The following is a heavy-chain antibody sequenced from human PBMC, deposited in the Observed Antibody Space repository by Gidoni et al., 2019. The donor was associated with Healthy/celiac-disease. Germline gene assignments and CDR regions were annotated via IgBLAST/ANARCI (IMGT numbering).Heavy chain of an antibody. J-gene: IGHJ1*01. CDR2: ISYDGSNK. Sequence: QVQLVESGGGVVQPGRSLRLSCAASGFTFSSYGMHWVRQAPGKGLEWVAVISYDGSNKYYADSVKGRFTISRDNSKNTLYLQMNSLRAEDTAVYYCAKDTVGAPAFQHWGQGTLVTVSS. V-gene: IGHV3-30*18. CDR3: AKDTVGAPAFQH. D-gene: IGHD1-26*01. CDR1: GFTFSSYG.